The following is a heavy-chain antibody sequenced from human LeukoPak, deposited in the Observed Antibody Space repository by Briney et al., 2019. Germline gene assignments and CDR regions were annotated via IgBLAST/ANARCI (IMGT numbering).Heavy chain of an antibody. Sequence: SETLSLTCTVSGGSISSYYWSWIRQPPGKGLEWIGYIYYSGSTNYNPSLKSRVTISVDTSKNQFSLKLSSVTAADTAVYYCARQGYSYSLAYYFDYWGQGTLVTVSS. CDR2: IYYSGST. V-gene: IGHV4-59*01. D-gene: IGHD5-18*01. CDR1: GGSISSYY. CDR3: ARQGYSYSLAYYFDY. J-gene: IGHJ4*02.